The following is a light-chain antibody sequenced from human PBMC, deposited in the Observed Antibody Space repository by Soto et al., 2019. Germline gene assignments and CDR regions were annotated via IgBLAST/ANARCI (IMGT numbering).Light chain of an antibody. CDR3: QQTFSAPSIT. V-gene: IGKV1-39*01. Sequence: DIQLTQSPSSLSASVGDRVTITCRAGQTISVYLNWYQQKPGTAPKLLIYAASTLQSGVPSRFSGSRSGTDFTLTISSLHPEDVATYYCQQTFSAPSITFGQGTRLEIK. J-gene: IGKJ5*01. CDR2: AAS. CDR1: QTISVY.